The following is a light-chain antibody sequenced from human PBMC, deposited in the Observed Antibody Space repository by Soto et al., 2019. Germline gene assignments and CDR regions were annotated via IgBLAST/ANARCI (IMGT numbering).Light chain of an antibody. Sequence: DIQITQSPSSLSASVGDSVPITCLASQSINNYLSWYQQKPGKAPNLLIFGASTLQSGVPSRFSGRGSGTDFTLTISSLQPEDFATYYCLQSYRTPLTFGGGTKVDIK. V-gene: IGKV1-39*01. CDR1: QSINNY. CDR3: LQSYRTPLT. J-gene: IGKJ4*01. CDR2: GAS.